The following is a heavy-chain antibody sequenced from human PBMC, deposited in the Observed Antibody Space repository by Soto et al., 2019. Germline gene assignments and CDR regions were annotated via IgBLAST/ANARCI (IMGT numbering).Heavy chain of an antibody. CDR2: IKQDGSEK. CDR1: GFTFSSFW. CDR3: ARDPPRPLTFDS. Sequence: EVQLVESGGGLVQPGGSLRLSCAASGFTFSSFWMTWVRQAPGKGLEWVANIKQDGSEKFYVDSVKGRFTISRDNAKTSLYLQMNSLRAEDTAVYYCARDPPRPLTFDSWGQGTLVAVSS. V-gene: IGHV3-7*01. J-gene: IGHJ4*02.